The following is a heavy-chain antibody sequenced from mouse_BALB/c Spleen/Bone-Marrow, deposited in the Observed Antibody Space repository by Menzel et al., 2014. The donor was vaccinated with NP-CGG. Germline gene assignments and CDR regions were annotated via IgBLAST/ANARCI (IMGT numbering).Heavy chain of an antibody. CDR3: ARSGKVRNAMDY. D-gene: IGHD2-14*01. V-gene: IGHV1-67*01. Sequence: QVQLQQSGAELVRPGVSVKISCKGSGYTFTDYAIHWVKQSHAKSLEWIGLISGYYGDAIYNQKFKGKVHIGCPGGFVYSHRGLARLTSEDSAIYYCARSGKVRNAMDYWGQGTSVTVSS. CDR2: ISGYYGDA. CDR1: GYTFTDYA. J-gene: IGHJ4*01.